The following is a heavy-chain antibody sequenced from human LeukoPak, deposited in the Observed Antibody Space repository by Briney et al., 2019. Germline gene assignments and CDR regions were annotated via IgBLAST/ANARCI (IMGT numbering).Heavy chain of an antibody. V-gene: IGHV3-23*01. J-gene: IGHJ4*02. CDR2: ISANGDTT. Sequence: PGGSLRLSCAASGFTFRNYALSGVRQAPGKGLEWVSAISANGDTTYYADSVRGRFTISRDNSKNTLYLHMNSLRAEDTAVFYCANWQSGSRVFYDYWGQGTLVTVSS. CDR3: ANWQSGSRVFYDY. CDR1: GFTFRNYA. D-gene: IGHD1-26*01.